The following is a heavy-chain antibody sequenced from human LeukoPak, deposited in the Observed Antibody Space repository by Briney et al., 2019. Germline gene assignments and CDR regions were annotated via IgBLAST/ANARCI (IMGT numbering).Heavy chain of an antibody. J-gene: IGHJ6*03. CDR2: INWNGGST. CDR1: GFTFDDYG. V-gene: IGHV3-20*04. CDR3: ARDPYSSSWYPYYMDV. D-gene: IGHD6-13*01. Sequence: PGGSLGLSCAASGFTFDDYGMSWVRQAPGKGLEWVSGINWNGGSTGYADSVKGRFTISRDNAKNSLYLQMNSLRAEDTALYYCARDPYSSSWYPYYMDVWGKGTTVTVSS.